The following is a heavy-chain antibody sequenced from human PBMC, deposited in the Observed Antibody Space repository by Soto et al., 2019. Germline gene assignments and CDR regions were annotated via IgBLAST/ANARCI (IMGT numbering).Heavy chain of an antibody. V-gene: IGHV5-51*01. CDR2: IFPSDSDT. CDR1: GYRFTSYW. CDR3: TRKDKSGYFNWFDP. J-gene: IGHJ5*02. Sequence: PGESLKISCRTSGYRFTSYWIAWVRQMPGKGLEWMGIIFPSDSDTRYSPSFQGQVTISADRSTSTVFLQWASLKASDTAVYFCTRKDKSGYFNWFDPWGQGTLVTVSS. D-gene: IGHD3-22*01.